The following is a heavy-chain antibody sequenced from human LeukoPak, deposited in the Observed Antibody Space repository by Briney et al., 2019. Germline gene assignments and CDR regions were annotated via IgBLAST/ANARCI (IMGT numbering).Heavy chain of an antibody. J-gene: IGHJ2*01. Sequence: SGGSLRLSCAASGFTFSSYAVTWVRQPPGKGLEWVSAISGIGGSTYYADSVKGRFTISRDNSKNTLYLQMNSLRAEDTAVYYCAKEGDYGYWYFDLWGRGTLVTVSS. CDR1: GFTFSSYA. D-gene: IGHD4-17*01. V-gene: IGHV3-23*01. CDR3: AKEGDYGYWYFDL. CDR2: ISGIGGST.